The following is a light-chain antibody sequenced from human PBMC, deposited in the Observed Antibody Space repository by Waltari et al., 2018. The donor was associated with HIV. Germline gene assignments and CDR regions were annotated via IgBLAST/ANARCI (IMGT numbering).Light chain of an antibody. CDR3: CSYASTTDTYVV. J-gene: IGLJ2*01. V-gene: IGLV2-23*02. CDR2: EVS. Sequence: QSALTQPASVSGSPGQSITISCTGTSRDVWSYHLFSWYQQPPGKAPKLIIYEVSKRPSGVSNRFSGSKSGSTASLTISGLQPEDEADYCCCSYASTTDTYVVFGGGTKLTVL. CDR1: SRDVWSYHL.